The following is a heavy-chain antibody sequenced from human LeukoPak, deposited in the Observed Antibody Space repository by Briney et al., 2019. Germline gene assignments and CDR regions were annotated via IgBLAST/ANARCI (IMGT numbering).Heavy chain of an antibody. CDR3: AKGRGRTMVRGVLYYFDY. CDR2: ISWNSGSI. CDR1: GFTFDDYA. Sequence: PGRSLRLSCAASGFTFDDYAMHWVRQAPGKGLEWVSGISWNSGSIGYADSVKGRFTISRDNAKNSLYLQMSSLRAEDMALYYCAKGRGRTMVRGVLYYFDYWGQGTLVTVSS. J-gene: IGHJ4*02. D-gene: IGHD3-10*01. V-gene: IGHV3-9*03.